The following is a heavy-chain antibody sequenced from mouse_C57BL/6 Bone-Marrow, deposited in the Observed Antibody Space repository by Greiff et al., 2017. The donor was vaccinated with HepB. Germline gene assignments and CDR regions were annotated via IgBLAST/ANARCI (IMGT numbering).Heavy chain of an antibody. D-gene: IGHD2-12*01. V-gene: IGHV1-5*01. J-gene: IGHJ4*01. Sequence: EVQGVESGTVLARPGASVKMSCKTSGYTFTSYWMHWVKQRPGQGLEWIGAIYPGNSDTSYNQKFKGKAKLTAVTSASTAYMELSSLTNEDSAVYYCTRGDVTGWYYAMDYWGQGTSVTVSS. CDR1: GYTFTSYW. CDR2: IYPGNSDT. CDR3: TRGDVTGWYYAMDY.